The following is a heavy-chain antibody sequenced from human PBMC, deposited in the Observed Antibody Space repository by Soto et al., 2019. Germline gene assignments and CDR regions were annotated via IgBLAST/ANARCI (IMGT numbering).Heavy chain of an antibody. J-gene: IGHJ3*02. CDR2: ISSSSSTI. D-gene: IGHD2-2*01. Sequence: GGSLRLSCAASGFTFSSYSMNWVRQAPGKGLEWVSYISSSSSTIYYADSVKGRFTISRDNAKNSLYLQMNSLRAEDTAVCYCARDRPSGIVVVPAAINAFDIWGQGTMVTVSS. V-gene: IGHV3-48*01. CDR3: ARDRPSGIVVVPAAINAFDI. CDR1: GFTFSSYS.